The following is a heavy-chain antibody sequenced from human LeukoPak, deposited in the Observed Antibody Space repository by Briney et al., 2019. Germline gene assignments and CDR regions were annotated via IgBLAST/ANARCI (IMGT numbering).Heavy chain of an antibody. V-gene: IGHV3-23*01. CDR3: ARGARSKSGYDWIRDYYFDY. CDR2: ITDSGGST. J-gene: IGHJ4*02. Sequence: GGSLRLSCAASGFTFSNYAVNWVRQAPGKGLEWVSTITDSGGSTFYADSVKGRFTISRDNSMDTLYLQMSSLRAEDTAVYYCARGARSKSGYDWIRDYYFDYWGQGTLVTVSS. CDR1: GFTFSNYA. D-gene: IGHD5-12*01.